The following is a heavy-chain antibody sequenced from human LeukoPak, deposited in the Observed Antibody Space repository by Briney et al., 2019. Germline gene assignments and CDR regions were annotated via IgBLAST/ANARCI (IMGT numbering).Heavy chain of an antibody. CDR3: ARDRRGGSGSFDY. CDR2: ISSSSSSI. Sequence: PGGSLRLSCVASGFTFSFYSMNWVRQAPGKGLEWVSYISSSSSSIYYADSVKGRFTISRDNAKNSLYLQMNSLRDEDTAVYYCARDRRGGSGSFDYWGQGTLATVSS. D-gene: IGHD3-10*01. J-gene: IGHJ4*02. CDR1: GFTFSFYS. V-gene: IGHV3-48*02.